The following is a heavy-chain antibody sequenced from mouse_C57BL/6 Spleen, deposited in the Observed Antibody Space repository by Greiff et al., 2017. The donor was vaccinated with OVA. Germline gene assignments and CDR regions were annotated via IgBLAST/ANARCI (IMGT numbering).Heavy chain of an antibody. J-gene: IGHJ4*01. CDR2: FYPGSGSI. V-gene: IGHV1-62-2*01. Sequence: QVQLKQSGAELVKPGASVKLSCKASGYTFTEYTIHWVKQRSGQGLEWIGWFYPGSGSIKYNEKFKDKATLTADKSSSTVYMELSRLTSEDSAVYFCARHEVNYVYDGGDYAMDYWGQGTSVTVSS. CDR1: GYTFTEYT. D-gene: IGHD2-2*01. CDR3: ARHEVNYVYDGGDYAMDY.